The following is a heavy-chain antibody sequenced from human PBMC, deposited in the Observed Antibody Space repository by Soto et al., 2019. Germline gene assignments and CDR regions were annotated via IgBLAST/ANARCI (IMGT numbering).Heavy chain of an antibody. Sequence: RASVKVSCKASGYTFTGYYMHWVRQAPGQGLEWMGWINPNSGGTNYAQKFQGRVTMTRVTSISTAYMELSRLRSDDTAVYYCARAVGYCSGGSCYRGWFDPWGQGTLVTVSS. V-gene: IGHV1-2*02. CDR2: INPNSGGT. D-gene: IGHD2-15*01. CDR3: ARAVGYCSGGSCYRGWFDP. CDR1: GYTFTGYY. J-gene: IGHJ5*02.